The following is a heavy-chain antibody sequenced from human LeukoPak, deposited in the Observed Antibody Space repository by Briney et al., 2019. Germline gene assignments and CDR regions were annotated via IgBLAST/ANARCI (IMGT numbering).Heavy chain of an antibody. CDR2: MNPNSGNT. J-gene: IGHJ5*02. V-gene: IGHV1-8*02. CDR3: ARNNSVGDNAWWFDP. D-gene: IGHD1-26*01. CDR1: GYTFTSYD. Sequence: ASVKVSCKASGYTFTSYDINWVRQATGQGLEWMGWMNPNSGNTGYAQKFQGRVTMTRDMSTSTDYMEVSSLRSEDTAIYFCARNNSVGDNAWWFDPWGQGTLVTVSS.